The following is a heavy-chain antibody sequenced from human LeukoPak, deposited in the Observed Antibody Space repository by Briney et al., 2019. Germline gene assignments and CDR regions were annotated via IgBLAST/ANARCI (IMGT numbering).Heavy chain of an antibody. CDR2: TRDKRRGYTT. J-gene: IGHJ3*02. CDR1: GVTLGDHH. D-gene: IGHD3-22*01. V-gene: IGHV3-72*01. CDR3: ARDGAEGDNSAFDI. Sequence: GGSLRLSCAASGVTLGDHHMDWVRQAAGKGLGWVGRTRDKRRGYTTDYAASVKGRFTISRDDSNTLVYLQMNSLKTEDTAVYFCARDGAEGDNSAFDIWGQGTVVTVSS.